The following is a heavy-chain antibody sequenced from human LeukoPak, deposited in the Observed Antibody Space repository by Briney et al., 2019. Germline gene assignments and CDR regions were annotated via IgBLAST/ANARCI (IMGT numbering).Heavy chain of an antibody. CDR1: GFTFSGYN. V-gene: IGHV3-48*01. D-gene: IGHD4-23*01. Sequence: GGSLRVSCAVSGFTFSGYNMNWVRQAPGKGLEWIAYISSTSVIYYADSLKGRFTISRDNAKNSLYLQMNSLRVDDTAVYYCAREGDGGNSGFAYWGQGTLVTVSS. J-gene: IGHJ4*02. CDR2: ISSTSVI. CDR3: AREGDGGNSGFAY.